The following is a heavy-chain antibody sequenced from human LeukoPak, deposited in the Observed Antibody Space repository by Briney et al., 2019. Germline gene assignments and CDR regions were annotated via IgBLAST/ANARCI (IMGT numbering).Heavy chain of an antibody. CDR2: IYTSGST. D-gene: IGHD2-2*01. Sequence: PSQTLSLTCTVSGGSISSGSYYWSWIRQPAGKGLEWIGRIYTSGSTNYNPSLKSRVTISVDTSKNQFSLKLSSVTAADTAVYYCARERGNDIVVVPAAKRWDYYYYYMDVWGKGTTVTASS. CDR1: GGSISSGSYY. CDR3: ARERGNDIVVVPAAKRWDYYYYYMDV. J-gene: IGHJ6*03. V-gene: IGHV4-61*02.